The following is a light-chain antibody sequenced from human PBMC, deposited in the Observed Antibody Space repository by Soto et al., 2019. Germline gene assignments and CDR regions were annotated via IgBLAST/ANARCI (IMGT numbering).Light chain of an antibody. CDR2: EGS. V-gene: IGLV2-23*01. J-gene: IGLJ3*02. Sequence: QSVLTQPASVSGSPGQSITISCTGTSSDVGSYDLVSWYQQHPGQAPKLMIYEGSKRPSGVSHRFSGSKSGNTASLTISGLQAEDEADYYCCSYAGRVTWVFGGGTKVTVL. CDR1: SSDVGSYDL. CDR3: CSYAGRVTWV.